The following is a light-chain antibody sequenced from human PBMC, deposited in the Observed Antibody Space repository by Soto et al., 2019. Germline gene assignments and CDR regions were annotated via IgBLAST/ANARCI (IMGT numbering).Light chain of an antibody. J-gene: IGKJ5*01. V-gene: IGKV3D-15*01. CDR2: GAS. Sequence: EIVMTQSPATLSVSPGESATLSCRASQNINSDLAWYVQKPGQAPRRVIYGASTWGTDVPPRFTGSGSGTEFNLTISGLQSEDFAAYYCQQYNSWPITFGQGTRL. CDR1: QNINSD. CDR3: QQYNSWPIT.